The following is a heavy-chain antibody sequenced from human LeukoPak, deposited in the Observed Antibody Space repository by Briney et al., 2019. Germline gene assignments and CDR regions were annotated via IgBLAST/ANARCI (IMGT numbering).Heavy chain of an antibody. CDR3: ARQVGWYRFWFDP. V-gene: IGHV4-61*01. Sequence: SETLSLTCTVSGGSVSSGSYYWSWIRQPPGKGLEWIGYIYYSGSTNYNPSLKSRVTISVDTSKNQFSLKLSSVTAADTAVYYCARQVGWYRFWFDPWGQGTLVTVSS. J-gene: IGHJ5*02. CDR1: GGSVSSGSYY. CDR2: IYYSGST. D-gene: IGHD6-19*01.